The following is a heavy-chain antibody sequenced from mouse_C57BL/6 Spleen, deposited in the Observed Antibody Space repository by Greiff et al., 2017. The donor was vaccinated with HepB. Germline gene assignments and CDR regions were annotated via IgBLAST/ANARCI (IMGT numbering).Heavy chain of an antibody. Sequence: QVHVKQSGAELARPGASVKLSCKASGYTFISYGISWVKQRTGQGLEWIGEIYTRSGNTYYNEKFKGKATLTADKSSSTAYMELRSLTSEDSAVYFCARSLSTMVTTRAMDYWGQGTSVTVSS. D-gene: IGHD2-2*01. CDR2: IYTRSGNT. J-gene: IGHJ4*01. CDR3: ARSLSTMVTTRAMDY. CDR1: GYTFISYG. V-gene: IGHV1-81*01.